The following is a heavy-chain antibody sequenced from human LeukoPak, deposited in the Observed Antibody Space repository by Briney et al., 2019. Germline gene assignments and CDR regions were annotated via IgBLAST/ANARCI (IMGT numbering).Heavy chain of an antibody. Sequence: SETLSLTCTVSGDSISSYYWSWIRQPPGKGLEWIGYMYYSGSTNYNPSPKSRVTISVDTSKNQFSLKLSSVTAADMAVYYCARGRNYDFWSGYYVLTYFDYWGQGTLVTVSS. CDR2: MYYSGST. V-gene: IGHV4-59*01. J-gene: IGHJ4*02. CDR1: GDSISSYY. CDR3: ARGRNYDFWSGYYVLTYFDY. D-gene: IGHD3-3*01.